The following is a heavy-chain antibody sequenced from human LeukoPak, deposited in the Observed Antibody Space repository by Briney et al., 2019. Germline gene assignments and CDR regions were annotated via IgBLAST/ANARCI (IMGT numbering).Heavy chain of an antibody. J-gene: IGHJ5*02. V-gene: IGHV5-51*01. CDR2: IYPDDSDT. Sequence: GESLKISCKGSGSRFTNYWIGGGRQLPGKGVELMGIIYPDDSDTRYSPSFQGQVTISADKSISTAYLRWSSLKASDTAICYCARGGFCTGTSCYLAWSDPWGQGTLVTVSS. D-gene: IGHD2-2*01. CDR3: ARGGFCTGTSCYLAWSDP. CDR1: GSRFTNYW.